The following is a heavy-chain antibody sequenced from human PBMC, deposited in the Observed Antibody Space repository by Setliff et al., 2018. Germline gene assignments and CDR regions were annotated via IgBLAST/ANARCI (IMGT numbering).Heavy chain of an antibody. D-gene: IGHD5-12*01. Sequence: ASVKVSCKASGYTFTAYNIDWVRQATGQGLELMGWMNPNNGKTGYIQKLQGRVTMTRNTSISTVYMELSSLRPEDTAVYYCAEGLRGNDAFDIWGQGTMVTVSS. V-gene: IGHV1-8*02. CDR2: MNPNNGKT. J-gene: IGHJ3*02. CDR3: AEGLRGNDAFDI. CDR1: GYTFTAYN.